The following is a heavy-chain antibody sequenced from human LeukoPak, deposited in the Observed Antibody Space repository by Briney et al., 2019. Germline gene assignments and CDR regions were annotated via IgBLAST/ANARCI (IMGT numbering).Heavy chain of an antibody. Sequence: GGSLRLSCAASGFTVSDNYMSWVRQAPGKGLEWVSVVYSGDNTYYADSVKGRFTISRDNSMNTLYLQMNSLRAEDTAVYYCARDLFSYGDYWGQGTLVTVSS. J-gene: IGHJ4*02. D-gene: IGHD3-10*01. CDR1: GFTVSDNY. CDR3: ARDLFSYGDY. V-gene: IGHV3-53*01. CDR2: VYSGDNT.